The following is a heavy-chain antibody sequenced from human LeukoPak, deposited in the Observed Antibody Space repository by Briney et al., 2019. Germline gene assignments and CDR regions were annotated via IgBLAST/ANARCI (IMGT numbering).Heavy chain of an antibody. D-gene: IGHD3-10*01. V-gene: IGHV1-8*03. J-gene: IGHJ5*02. CDR3: ARAPRITMVRGVIYWFDP. CDR2: MNPNSGNT. Sequence: GASVKVSCKASGCTFTSYDISWVRQAPGQGLEWMGWMNPNSGNTGYAQKFQGRITITRNTSISTAYMELSSLRSEDTAVYYCARAPRITMVRGVIYWFDPWGQGTLVTVSS. CDR1: GCTFTSYD.